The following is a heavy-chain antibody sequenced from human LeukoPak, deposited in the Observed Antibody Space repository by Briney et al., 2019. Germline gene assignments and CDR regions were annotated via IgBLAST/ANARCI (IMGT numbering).Heavy chain of an antibody. CDR3: AKAGYSGRPPPPHYHFYMDV. Sequence: QPGRSLRLSCEASGFTFEDFAMHWLRQVPGKGLDWVAGISWSSGSIGYGDSVKGRFIISRDNAKNSLYLQMNSLRVEDTGLYYCAKAGYSGRPPPPHYHFYMDVWGKGTTVIVS. D-gene: IGHD1-26*01. CDR2: ISWSSGSI. J-gene: IGHJ6*03. CDR1: GFTFEDFA. V-gene: IGHV3-9*01.